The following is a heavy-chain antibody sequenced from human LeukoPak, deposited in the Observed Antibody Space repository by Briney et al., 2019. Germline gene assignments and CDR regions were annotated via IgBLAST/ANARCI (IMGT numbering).Heavy chain of an antibody. CDR1: RFAVSSNF. D-gene: IGHD1-1*01. CDR2: LYSVGTT. Sequence: PGGSLRLSCAASRFAVSSNFMILVRQAPGKGLEWVAVLYSVGTTYYADSVKGRFTIFRDTSKNTLYLQMNSLRVDDTAVYYCVSSLNGTSSADLWGQGTLITVSS. J-gene: IGHJ5*02. CDR3: VSSLNGTSSADL. V-gene: IGHV3-53*01.